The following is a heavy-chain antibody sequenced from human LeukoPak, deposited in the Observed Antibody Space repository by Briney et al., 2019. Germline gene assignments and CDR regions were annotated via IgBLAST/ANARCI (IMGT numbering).Heavy chain of an antibody. V-gene: IGHV1-8*03. J-gene: IGHJ4*02. CDR2: MNPNSGNT. Sequence: ASVKISCKASGYTFTSYDINWVRQATGQGLEWMGWMNPNSGNTGYAQKFQGRVTITRNTSISTAYMELSSLRSEDTAVYYCARADSSGYYYVDYWGQGTLVTVSS. D-gene: IGHD3-22*01. CDR1: GYTFTSYD. CDR3: ARADSSGYYYVDY.